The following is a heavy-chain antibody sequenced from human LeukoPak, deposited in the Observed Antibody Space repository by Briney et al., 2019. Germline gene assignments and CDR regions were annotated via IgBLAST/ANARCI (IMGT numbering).Heavy chain of an antibody. Sequence: GGSLRLSCAASGFTFSSYAMSWVRQAPGKGLEWISAISGSGGSTYYADSVKGRFTISRDNSKNTLYLQMNSLRAEDTAIYFCAKRLGTYYFDSSGNSYYYYGMDVWGQGTTVTVSS. CDR3: AKRLGTYYFDSSGNSYYYYGMDV. CDR1: GFTFSSYA. V-gene: IGHV3-23*01. D-gene: IGHD3-22*01. J-gene: IGHJ6*02. CDR2: ISGSGGST.